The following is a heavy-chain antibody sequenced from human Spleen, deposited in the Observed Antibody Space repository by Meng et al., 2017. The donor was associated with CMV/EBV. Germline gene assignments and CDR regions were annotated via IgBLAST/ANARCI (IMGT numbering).Heavy chain of an antibody. V-gene: IGHV4-30-4*01. CDR3: ARDSPGGYGYFDS. Sequence: PRDSGPGLVKPSQTLSLTCTVSDGFTTSDDYYWSWIRQPPGKGLEWIGYIHYSGTTYYNPSLKSRIAISLDTSKNQFSLNLNSVTAADAAVYYCARDSPGGYGYFDSWGQGTLVTVSS. CDR1: DGFTTSDDYY. D-gene: IGHD5-12*01. J-gene: IGHJ4*02. CDR2: IHYSGTT.